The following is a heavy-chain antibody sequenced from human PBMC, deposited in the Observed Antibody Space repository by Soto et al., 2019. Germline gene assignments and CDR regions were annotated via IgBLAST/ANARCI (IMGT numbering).Heavy chain of an antibody. CDR1: GGTFSSYA. D-gene: IGHD5-18*01. Sequence: QVQLVQSGAEVKKPGSSVKVSCKASGGTFSSYAISWVRQAPGQGLEWMGGIIPIFGTANYAQKFQGRVTITAGEATRAAHEDRRSLRSEETAVYYSERGGGGIQLGGSFDYWGQGTLVTVSS. J-gene: IGHJ4*02. V-gene: IGHV1-69*01. CDR2: IIPIFGTA. CDR3: ERGGGGIQLGGSFDY.